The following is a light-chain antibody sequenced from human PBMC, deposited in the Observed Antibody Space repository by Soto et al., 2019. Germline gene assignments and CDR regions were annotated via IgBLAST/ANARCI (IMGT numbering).Light chain of an antibody. Sequence: DIQMTQSPSSLSASVGDRVTITCRASQGIRHDLGWYQQKPGKAPKRLIYAASSLQSGVPSRFSGSGSGTKFTLTISSLQPEDCATYYCLQHNSYPWTFGQGTKVEIK. CDR2: AAS. J-gene: IGKJ1*01. CDR3: LQHNSYPWT. CDR1: QGIRHD. V-gene: IGKV1-17*01.